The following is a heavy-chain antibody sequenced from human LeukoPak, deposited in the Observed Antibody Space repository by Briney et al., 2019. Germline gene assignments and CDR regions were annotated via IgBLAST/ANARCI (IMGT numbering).Heavy chain of an antibody. Sequence: GGSLRLSCAASGFTFSSYAMSWVRQAPGKGLEWVSAISGSGGSTYYADSVKGRFTISRDNSKNTLYLQMNSLRAEDTAVYYSASFDITMIGGYFDYWGQGTLVTASS. J-gene: IGHJ4*02. V-gene: IGHV3-23*01. CDR1: GFTFSSYA. CDR2: ISGSGGST. CDR3: ASFDITMIGGYFDY. D-gene: IGHD3-22*01.